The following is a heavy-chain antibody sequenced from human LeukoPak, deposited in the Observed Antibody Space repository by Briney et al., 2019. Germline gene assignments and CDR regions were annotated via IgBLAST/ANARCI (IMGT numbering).Heavy chain of an antibody. CDR1: GFTVSSNY. CDR2: IYSGGST. D-gene: IGHD3-9*01. V-gene: IGHV3-66*01. CDR3: ARARLLRYFDY. J-gene: IGHJ4*02. Sequence: GALRLSCAASGFTVSSNYMSWVRQAPGKGLEWVSVIYSGGSTYYADSVKGRFTISRDNSKNTLYLQMNSLRAEDTAVYYCARARLLRYFDYWGQGTLVTVSS.